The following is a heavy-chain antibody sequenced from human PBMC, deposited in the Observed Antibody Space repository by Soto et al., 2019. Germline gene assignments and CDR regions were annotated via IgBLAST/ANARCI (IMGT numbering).Heavy chain of an antibody. D-gene: IGHD3-3*01. V-gene: IGHV4-31*03. J-gene: IGHJ5*02. CDR3: ARAWDFWSGYTNWFDP. CDR1: GGYISSGGYY. Sequence: SETLSLTCTVSGGYISSGGYYWSWIRQHPGKGLEWIGYIYYSGSTYYNPSLKSRVTISVDTSKNQFSLKLSSVTAADTAVYYCARAWDFWSGYTNWFDPWGQGTLVTVSS. CDR2: IYYSGST.